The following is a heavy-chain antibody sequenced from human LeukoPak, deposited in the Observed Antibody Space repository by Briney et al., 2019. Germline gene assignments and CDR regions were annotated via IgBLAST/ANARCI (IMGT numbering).Heavy chain of an antibody. CDR2: ISTYNGHT. J-gene: IGHJ6*03. Sequence: AAVKVSCKASGYTFNSYGISWVRQAPGQGLEWMGWISTYNGHTNYAQKLQGRVTMTTDTSTSTVYMELRSLRSDDTAIYYCAKNGDRGAYCSGGSCYPYYYYYIDVWGKGTTVTISS. CDR1: GYTFNSYG. CDR3: AKNGDRGAYCSGGSCYPYYYYYIDV. D-gene: IGHD2-15*01. V-gene: IGHV1-18*01.